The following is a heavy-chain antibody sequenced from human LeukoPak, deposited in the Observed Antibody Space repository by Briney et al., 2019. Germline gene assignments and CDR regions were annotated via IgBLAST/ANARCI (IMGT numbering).Heavy chain of an antibody. Sequence: GGSLRLSCAASGFTFSSYSMNWVRQAPGKGLEWVSSISSSSSYIYYADSVKGRFTISRDNAKNSLYLQMNSLRAEDTAVYYCARAATLDYDSSGYYPAWGQGTLVTVSS. J-gene: IGHJ5*02. V-gene: IGHV3-21*01. D-gene: IGHD3-22*01. CDR1: GFTFSSYS. CDR2: ISSSSSYI. CDR3: ARAATLDYDSSGYYPA.